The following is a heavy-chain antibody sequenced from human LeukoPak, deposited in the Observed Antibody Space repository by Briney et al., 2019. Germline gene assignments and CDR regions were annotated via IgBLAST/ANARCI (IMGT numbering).Heavy chain of an antibody. V-gene: IGHV4-59*11. Sequence: SETLSLTCTVSGGSISSHYWSWIRQPPGKGLEWNGYIYYSGSTNYNPSLKSRVTISVDTSKNQFSLKLSSVTAADTAVYYCARDLRDGYKRISYNWFDPWGQGTLVTVSS. CDR1: GGSISSHY. CDR2: IYYSGST. J-gene: IGHJ5*02. CDR3: ARDLRDGYKRISYNWFDP. D-gene: IGHD5-24*01.